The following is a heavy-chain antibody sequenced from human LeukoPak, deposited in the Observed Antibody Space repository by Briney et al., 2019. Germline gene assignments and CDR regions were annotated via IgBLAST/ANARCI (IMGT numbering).Heavy chain of an antibody. CDR1: GGSISSGGYY. D-gene: IGHD5-24*01. V-gene: IGHV4-31*03. J-gene: IGHJ4*02. CDR2: IYYSGST. CDR3: AREGDAYYFDY. Sequence: SETLSLTCTVSGGSISSGGYYWSWIRQHPGKGLEWIGYIYYSGSTYYNPSLKSRVTISVDTSKNQFSLKLSSVTAADTAVYYCAREGDAYYFDYWGQGTLVTVSS.